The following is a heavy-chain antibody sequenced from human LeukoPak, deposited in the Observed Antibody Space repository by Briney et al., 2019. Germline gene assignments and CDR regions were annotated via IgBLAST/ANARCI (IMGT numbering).Heavy chain of an antibody. J-gene: IGHJ4*02. Sequence: PGGSLRLSCAASGFTFSSYWMSWVRQAPGKGLEWVGNIKPDGSEKYYVNSVKGRFTISRDNAKNSLHLQMNSLRVEDTAVYYCVPEYYDYGDGGYWGQGTLVTVSS. D-gene: IGHD4-17*01. V-gene: IGHV3-7*01. CDR3: VPEYYDYGDGGY. CDR2: IKPDGSEK. CDR1: GFTFSSYW.